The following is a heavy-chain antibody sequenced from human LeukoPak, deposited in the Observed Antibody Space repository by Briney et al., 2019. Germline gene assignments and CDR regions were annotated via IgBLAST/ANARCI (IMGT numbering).Heavy chain of an antibody. Sequence: QSGGSLRLSCAASGFTFSSYGMHWVRQAPGKGLEWVAVISYDGSNKYYADSVKGRFTISRDNSKNTLYLQMNSLRAEDTAVYYCAKEKALLWFGDIDYWGQGTLVTVSS. CDR3: AKEKALLWFGDIDY. CDR1: GFTFSSYG. D-gene: IGHD3-10*01. J-gene: IGHJ4*02. V-gene: IGHV3-30*18. CDR2: ISYDGSNK.